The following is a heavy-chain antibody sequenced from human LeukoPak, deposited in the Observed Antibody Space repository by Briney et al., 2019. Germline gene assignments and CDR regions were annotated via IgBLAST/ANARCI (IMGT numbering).Heavy chain of an antibody. J-gene: IGHJ4*02. CDR3: ARDPGDVDN. Sequence: GGSLRLSCAASGFTFSIYSMNWVRQAPGKGLEWLSSITSSSNYIYYADSVKGRFTISRDNVQNSLYLQMNSLRAEDTGMYYCARDPGDVDNWGQGTLVTVSS. CDR2: ITSSSNYI. V-gene: IGHV3-21*01. CDR1: GFTFSIYS.